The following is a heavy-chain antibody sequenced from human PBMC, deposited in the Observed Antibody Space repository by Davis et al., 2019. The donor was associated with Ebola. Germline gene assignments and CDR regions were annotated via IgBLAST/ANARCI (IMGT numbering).Heavy chain of an antibody. CDR1: GFTFSAYA. CDR2: ISSRSRTI. Sequence: GESLKISCVGSGFTFSAYAMSWVRQAPGKGLEWISYISSRSRTIYYADSVKGRLIISRDNDKNSLYLQMNSLRAEDTAVYYCAKDQHYYDSSGYYSDAFDIWGQGTMVTVSP. D-gene: IGHD3-22*01. V-gene: IGHV3-48*01. CDR3: AKDQHYYDSSGYYSDAFDI. J-gene: IGHJ3*02.